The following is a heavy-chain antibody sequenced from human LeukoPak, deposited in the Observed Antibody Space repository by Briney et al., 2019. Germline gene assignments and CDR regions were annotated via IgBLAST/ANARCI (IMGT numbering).Heavy chain of an antibody. CDR2: INHSGST. V-gene: IGHV4-34*01. J-gene: IGHJ4*02. D-gene: IGHD3-22*01. CDR3: ARVTGGTMIVVHFDY. Sequence: SETLSLTCAVYGGSFSGYYWSWIRQPPGKGLEWIGEINHSGSTNYNPFLKSRVTISVDTSKNQFSLKLSSVTAADTAVYYCARVTGGTMIVVHFDYWGQGTLVTVSS. CDR1: GGSFSGYY.